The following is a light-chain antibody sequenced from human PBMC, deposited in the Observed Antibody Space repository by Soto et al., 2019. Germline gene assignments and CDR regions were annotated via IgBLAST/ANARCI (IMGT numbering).Light chain of an antibody. CDR3: CSYAGSSSSRV. CDR1: SSDIESYNL. V-gene: IGLV2-23*01. Sequence: QSALTQPASVSGSPGQAITISCTGTSSDIESYNLVSWYQQHPGKAPKLMIYEASKRPSGVSHRFSGSKSGNTASLTISGLQTEDEADYYCCSYAGSSSSRVFGTGTKLTVL. J-gene: IGLJ1*01. CDR2: EAS.